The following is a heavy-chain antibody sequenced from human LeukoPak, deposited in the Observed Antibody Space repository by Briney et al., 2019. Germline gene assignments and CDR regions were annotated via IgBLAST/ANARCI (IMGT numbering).Heavy chain of an antibody. Sequence: SETLSLTCTVSGGSISNYYWSWIRQPPGKGLEWIGYIYYSGSTNYNPSLKSRVTISVDTSKNQFSLKLSSVTAADTAVYYCARAYSSGLIDYWGQGTLVTVSS. J-gene: IGHJ4*02. CDR2: IYYSGST. CDR3: ARAYSSGLIDY. D-gene: IGHD6-19*01. CDR1: GGSISNYY. V-gene: IGHV4-59*01.